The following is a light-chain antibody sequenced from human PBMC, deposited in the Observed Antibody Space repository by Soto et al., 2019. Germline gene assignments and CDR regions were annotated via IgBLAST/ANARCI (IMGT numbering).Light chain of an antibody. CDR1: SPNIEGNT. CDR2: IDH. CDR3: ATWDDDLSAAV. J-gene: IGLJ7*01. Sequence: QSVLTQPPSLSGTPGQSVTISCSGSSPNIEGNTVHWYQHLPGTAPKLLIYIDHNRPSGIPDRFSGSKSGTSASLAISGLQSEDEADYYCATWDDDLSAAVFGGGTQLTVL. V-gene: IGLV1-44*01.